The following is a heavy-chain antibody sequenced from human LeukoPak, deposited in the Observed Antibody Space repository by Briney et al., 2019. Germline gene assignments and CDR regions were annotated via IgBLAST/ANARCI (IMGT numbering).Heavy chain of an antibody. Sequence: GASVKVSCKASGYTFTSYGISWVRQAPGQGLEWMGWISAYSLNTNYAQNFQGRVTMTTDTSTSTAYMELRSLRSDDTAVYYCARVRRDGYNLDGFDYWGQGTLVTVSS. CDR3: ARVRRDGYNLDGFDY. J-gene: IGHJ4*02. D-gene: IGHD5-24*01. CDR2: ISAYSLNT. CDR1: GYTFTSYG. V-gene: IGHV1-18*01.